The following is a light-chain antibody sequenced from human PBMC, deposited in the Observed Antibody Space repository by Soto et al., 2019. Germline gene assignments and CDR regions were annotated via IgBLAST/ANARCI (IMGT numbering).Light chain of an antibody. CDR1: QSISTS. Sequence: EIVLTQSPATLSLSPGERATLSCRASQSISTSFAWYQQRPGQAPRLLIYETSNRVTGIPVRFSGSGSETDFVLTIRSLEPKDFAVYDCQQRKNWYPVYTVGQGTKVEFK. CDR3: QQRKNWYPVYT. J-gene: IGKJ2*01. CDR2: ETS. V-gene: IGKV3-11*01.